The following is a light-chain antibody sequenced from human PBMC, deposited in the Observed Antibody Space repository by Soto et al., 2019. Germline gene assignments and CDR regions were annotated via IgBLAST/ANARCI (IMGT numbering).Light chain of an antibody. Sequence: IVLTQSPGTLSLSPGERAALSCRASQTINSGYLAWYQQKPGQAPRLLIYGASSRATGVPDRFSGSGSGTAFTLTISRLEPEDFAVYYCQQYGSWTFGQGTKVEIK. CDR1: QTINSGY. V-gene: IGKV3-20*01. CDR2: GAS. CDR3: QQYGSWT. J-gene: IGKJ1*01.